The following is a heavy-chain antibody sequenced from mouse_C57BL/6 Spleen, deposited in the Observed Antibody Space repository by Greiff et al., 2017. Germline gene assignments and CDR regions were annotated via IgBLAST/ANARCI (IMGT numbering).Heavy chain of an antibody. J-gene: IGHJ4*01. V-gene: IGHV1-53*01. CDR1: GYTFTSYW. Sequence: QVQLQQPGTELVKPGASVKLSCKASGYTFTSYWMHWVKQRPGQGLEWIGNINPSNGGTNYNEKFESKATLTVDKSSSTAYMQLSSLTSEDSAVYYCAREGGSSYYAMDYWGQGTSVTVSS. CDR2: INPSNGGT. CDR3: AREGGSSYYAMDY.